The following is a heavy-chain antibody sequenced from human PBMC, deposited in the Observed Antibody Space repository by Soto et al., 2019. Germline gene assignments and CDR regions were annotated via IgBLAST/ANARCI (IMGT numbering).Heavy chain of an antibody. CDR1: GYTFTTSG. CDR2: ISAFNGYT. J-gene: IGHJ4*02. CDR3: ARDRPYDSDNDYGVAF. Sequence: QIQLVQSGAEVKKPGASVKVSCKTSGYTFTTSGLSWVRQAPGQALEWMGWISAFNGYTSYAQKFRGRVTMCTDKSSNTAYMELSSLRSDDTAVYYCARDRPYDSDNDYGVAFWGQGALVTVSS. D-gene: IGHD5-12*01. V-gene: IGHV1-18*04.